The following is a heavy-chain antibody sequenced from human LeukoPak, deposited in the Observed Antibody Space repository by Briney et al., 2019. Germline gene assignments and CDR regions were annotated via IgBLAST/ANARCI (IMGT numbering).Heavy chain of an antibody. V-gene: IGHV4-34*01. D-gene: IGHD2-8*01. Sequence: SETLSLTCAVYGGSLSGYYWSWIRQPPGKGPEWIGEINHSGSTNYNPSLKSRVTISVDTSKNQFSLKLSSVTAADTAVYYCARTNVLWFDYWGQGTLVTVSS. J-gene: IGHJ5*01. CDR1: GGSLSGYY. CDR2: INHSGST. CDR3: ARTNVLWFDY.